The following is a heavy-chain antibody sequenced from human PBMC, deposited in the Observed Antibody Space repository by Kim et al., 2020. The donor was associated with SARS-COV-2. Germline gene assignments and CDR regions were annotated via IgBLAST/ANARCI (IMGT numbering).Heavy chain of an antibody. Sequence: GGSLRLSCAASGFTFSGSLIHWVRQASGKGLEWVGRIRSKVDNYATGYAASVKGRFIISRDDSKNTAYLQMNSLKTEDTAVYFCISQVERPDYWRQGTL. CDR1: GFTFSGSL. J-gene: IGHJ4*02. CDR2: IRSKVDNYAT. V-gene: IGHV3-73*01. CDR3: ISQVERPDY. D-gene: IGHD1-1*01.